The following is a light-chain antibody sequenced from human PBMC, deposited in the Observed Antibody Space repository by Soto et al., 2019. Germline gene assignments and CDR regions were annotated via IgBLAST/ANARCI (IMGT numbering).Light chain of an antibody. CDR2: DNN. J-gene: IGLJ1*01. CDR3: GTWDSSLSVYV. V-gene: IGLV1-51*01. CDR1: SSNIGNNY. Sequence: QSVLTQPPSVSVAPGQKVTISCSGTSSNIGNNYVSWYQQLPGTAPKLLIYDNNKRPSGIPDRFSGSKSGTSATLGITGLQTGDEADYYCGTWDSSLSVYVFGTGTKLTVL.